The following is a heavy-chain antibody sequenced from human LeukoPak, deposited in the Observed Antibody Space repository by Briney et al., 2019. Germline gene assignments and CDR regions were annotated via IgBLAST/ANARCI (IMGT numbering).Heavy chain of an antibody. Sequence: PGGSLRLSCTVSGFTVSSNSMSWVRQAPGKGLEWVSFIYSDNTHYSDSVKGRFTISRDNAKNSLYLQMNSLRAEDTALYYCAREITIFGPVGPFDIWGQGTMVTVSS. D-gene: IGHD3-3*01. V-gene: IGHV3-53*01. J-gene: IGHJ3*02. CDR1: GFTVSSNS. CDR3: AREITIFGPVGPFDI. CDR2: IYSDNT.